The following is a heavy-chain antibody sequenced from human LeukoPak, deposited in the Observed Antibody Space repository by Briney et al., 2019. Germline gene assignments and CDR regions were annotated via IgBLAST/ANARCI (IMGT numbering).Heavy chain of an antibody. V-gene: IGHV3-23*01. CDR2: ISGSGVTT. Sequence: GGSLRLSCVASGFTFYSHVMSWVRQAPGMGLEWVSAISGSGVTTFYADSMKGRFTISRDNSKNTLYLQMNSLRAEDTAVYYCAKGGRILLKNLGLDVWGQGTTVTVSS. CDR1: GFTFYSHV. D-gene: IGHD2/OR15-2a*01. J-gene: IGHJ6*02. CDR3: AKGGRILLKNLGLDV.